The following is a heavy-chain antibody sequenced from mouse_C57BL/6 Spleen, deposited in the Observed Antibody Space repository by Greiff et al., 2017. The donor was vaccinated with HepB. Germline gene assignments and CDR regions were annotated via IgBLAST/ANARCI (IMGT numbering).Heavy chain of an antibody. CDR3: ARSDHYYGSTWFAY. J-gene: IGHJ3*01. CDR1: GYTFTDYY. CDR2: INPNNGGT. D-gene: IGHD1-1*01. Sequence: VQLQQSGPELVKPGASVKISCKASGYTFTDYYMNWVKQSHGKSLEWIGDINPNNGGTIYNQKFKGKATLTVDKSSSTAYMELRSLTSEDSAVYYCARSDHYYGSTWFAYWGQGTLVTVSA. V-gene: IGHV1-26*01.